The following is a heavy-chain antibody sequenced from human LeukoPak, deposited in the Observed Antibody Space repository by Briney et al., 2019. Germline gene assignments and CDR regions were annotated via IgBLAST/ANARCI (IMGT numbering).Heavy chain of an antibody. Sequence: ASVKVSCKASEYTFANYDITWVRQAPGRGREWMGWMNPYSTNTGYARKFQGRLSMTRDTSIATAYMELSSLTSEDTAVYYCARATRGDLLSEFWGQGSPITVSS. D-gene: IGHD2-21*01. CDR3: ARATRGDLLSEF. CDR1: EYTFANYD. CDR2: MNPYSTNT. V-gene: IGHV1-8*01. J-gene: IGHJ4*02.